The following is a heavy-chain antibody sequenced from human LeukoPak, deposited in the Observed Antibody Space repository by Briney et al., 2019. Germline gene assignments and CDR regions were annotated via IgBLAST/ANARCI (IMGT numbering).Heavy chain of an antibody. Sequence: GASVKVSCKASGDSFTSYGISWVRQAPGQGLEWMGWISAYNGNTNYAQKLQGRVTMTTDTSTSTAYMELRSLRSDDTAVYYCARVGAAAGSQLEGYWGQGTLVTVSS. CDR2: ISAYNGNT. CDR3: ARVGAAAGSQLEGY. V-gene: IGHV1-18*01. CDR1: GDSFTSYG. D-gene: IGHD6-13*01. J-gene: IGHJ4*02.